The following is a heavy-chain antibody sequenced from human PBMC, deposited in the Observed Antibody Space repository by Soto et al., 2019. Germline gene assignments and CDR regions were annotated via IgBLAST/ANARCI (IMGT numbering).Heavy chain of an antibody. J-gene: IGHJ4*02. CDR1: GGTFSSYA. V-gene: IGHV1-69*01. D-gene: IGHD3-16*02. CDR3: ARSMITFGGVIDSFDY. CDR2: IIPIFGTA. Sequence: QVQLVQSGAEVKKPGSSVKVSCKASGGTFSSYAISWVRQAPGQGLEWMGGIIPIFGTANYAQKFQGRVTITADESTSTAYMELSSLRSEDTAVYYCARSMITFGGVIDSFDYWGQGTLVTVSS.